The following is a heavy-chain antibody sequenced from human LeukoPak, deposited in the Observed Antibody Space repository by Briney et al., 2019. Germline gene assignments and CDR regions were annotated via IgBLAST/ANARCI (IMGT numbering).Heavy chain of an antibody. Sequence: GGSLRLSCAAPGFIFKSYWMSWVRQAPGKGLEWVASIKQDGSEENYVDPVRGRFTISRDNAKKSLYLQMNSLRAEDTAVYYCAKVHSPYYYDSSGYGYYFDYWGQGTLVTVSS. CDR2: IKQDGSEE. J-gene: IGHJ4*02. D-gene: IGHD3-22*01. CDR3: AKVHSPYYYDSSGYGYYFDY. CDR1: GFIFKSYW. V-gene: IGHV3-7*03.